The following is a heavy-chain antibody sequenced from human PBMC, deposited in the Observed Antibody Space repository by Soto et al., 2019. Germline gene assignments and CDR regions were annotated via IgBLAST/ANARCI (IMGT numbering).Heavy chain of an antibody. V-gene: IGHV1-3*01. CDR1: GYTFGSYE. Sequence: ASVKVSCKTSGYTFGSYEMHWVRQAPGQKLEWMGWIHAGNGNTKYSQKFQDRVTIIRDTSATTVYMELSSLRSEDTAVYFCARDLGHIYAPGYWGQGTLVTVS. CDR2: IHAGNGNT. CDR3: ARDLGHIYAPGY. D-gene: IGHD2-2*01. J-gene: IGHJ4*02.